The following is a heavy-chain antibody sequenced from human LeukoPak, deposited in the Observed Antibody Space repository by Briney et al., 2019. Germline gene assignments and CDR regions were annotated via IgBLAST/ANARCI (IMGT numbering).Heavy chain of an antibody. V-gene: IGHV4-59*12. CDR1: GDSISSYY. Sequence: SETLSLTCTVSGDSISSYYWSWIRQPPGKGLEWIGYIYYSGSTNYNPSLKSRVTISVDRSKNQFSLKLSSVTAADTAVYYCARDGLKQIDYWGQGTLVTVSS. CDR2: IYYSGST. D-gene: IGHD1/OR15-1a*01. CDR3: ARDGLKQIDY. J-gene: IGHJ4*02.